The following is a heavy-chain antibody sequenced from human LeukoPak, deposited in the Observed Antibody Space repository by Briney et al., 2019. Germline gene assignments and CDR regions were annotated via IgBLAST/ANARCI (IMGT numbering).Heavy chain of an antibody. CDR3: ARARLRWPFDY. CDR1: GGSFSGYY. J-gene: IGHJ4*02. D-gene: IGHD4-23*01. V-gene: IGHV4-34*01. Sequence: SETLSLTCAVYGGSFSGYYWSWIRQPPGKGLEWIGEINHSGSTNYNPSLKSRVTISVDTSKNQFSLKLSSVTAADTAVYYCARARLRWPFDYWGQGALVTVSS. CDR2: INHSGST.